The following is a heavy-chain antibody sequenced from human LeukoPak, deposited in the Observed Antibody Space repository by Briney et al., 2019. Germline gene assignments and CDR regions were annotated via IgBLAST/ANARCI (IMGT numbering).Heavy chain of an antibody. CDR1: GFTFNTYA. CDR2: ISGSGGST. CDR3: AKVSTMIVVVPDAFDI. Sequence: GGSLRLSCAASGFTFNTYAMHWVRQAPGKGLEWVSAISGSGGSTYYADSVKGRFTISRDNSKNTLYLQMNSLRAEDTAVYYCAKVSTMIVVVPDAFDIWGQGTMVTVSS. D-gene: IGHD3-22*01. J-gene: IGHJ3*02. V-gene: IGHV3-23*01.